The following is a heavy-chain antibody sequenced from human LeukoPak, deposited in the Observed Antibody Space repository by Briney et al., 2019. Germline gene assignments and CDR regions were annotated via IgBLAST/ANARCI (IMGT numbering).Heavy chain of an antibody. CDR2: INPNNGGT. CDR1: GYXFTGYY. CDR3: ARDSWDYDSSGYYRYYYYGMDV. J-gene: IGHJ6*02. V-gene: IGHV1-2*02. Sequence: ASVKVSCKASGYXFTGYYIHWVRQAPGQGLEWMGWINPNNGGTNYAQKFQGRVTMTRDTSTSTAYMELSRLRSDDTAVYYCARDSWDYDSSGYYRYYYYGMDVWGQGTTVTVSS. D-gene: IGHD3-22*01.